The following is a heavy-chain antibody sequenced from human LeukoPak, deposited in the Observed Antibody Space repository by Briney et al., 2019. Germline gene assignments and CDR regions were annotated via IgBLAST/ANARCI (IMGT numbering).Heavy chain of an antibody. V-gene: IGHV4-59*08. D-gene: IGHD1-26*01. CDR1: GDSISGYY. CDR3: ARHRSPYDAFDI. J-gene: IGHJ3*02. CDR2: VHYSGRT. Sequence: SETPSLTCTVSGDSISGYYWSWIRQPPGKGLEWVGYVHYSGRTNYNASLEGRVTMPLDTSKNQFSLKLNSVTAADTAVYYCARHRSPYDAFDIWGQGTLLTVSS.